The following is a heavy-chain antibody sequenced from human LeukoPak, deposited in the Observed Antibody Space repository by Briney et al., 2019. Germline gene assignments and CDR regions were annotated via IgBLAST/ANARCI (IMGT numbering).Heavy chain of an antibody. CDR3: ARARQQLGLGAFDI. V-gene: IGHV4-34*01. Sequence: PSETLSLTCAVYGGSFSGYYWSWIRQPPGKGLEWIGGINHSGSTNYNPSLKSRVTISVDTSKNQFSLKLSSVTAADTAVYYCARARQQLGLGAFDIWGQGTMVTVSS. D-gene: IGHD6-13*01. CDR1: GGSFSGYY. CDR2: INHSGST. J-gene: IGHJ3*02.